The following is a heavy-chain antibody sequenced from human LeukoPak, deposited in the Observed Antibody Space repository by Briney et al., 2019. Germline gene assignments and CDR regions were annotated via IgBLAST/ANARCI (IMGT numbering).Heavy chain of an antibody. CDR3: ARGDLYSAFDI. CDR1: GFTVSSNY. J-gene: IGHJ3*02. D-gene: IGHD3-16*01. Sequence: GGSLRLSCAASGFTVSSNYMSWVRQAPGKGLEWVSAISGSGGSIYYAGSVKGRFTISRENAKNSLYLQMNSLRAGDTAVYYCARGDLYSAFDIWGQGTMVTVSS. V-gene: IGHV3-53*01. CDR2: ISGSGGSI.